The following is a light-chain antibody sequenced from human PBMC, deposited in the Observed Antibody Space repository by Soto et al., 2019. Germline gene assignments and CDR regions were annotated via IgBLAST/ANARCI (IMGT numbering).Light chain of an antibody. V-gene: IGKV1-39*01. Sequence: IMMTQSPSSLSASQGDRVTITFRASQGISSYLAWYQQKPGKAPKLLIYAASTLQSGVPSRFSGSGSGTDFTLTISSLQPEDFATYYCQQSYSTPTFGQGTKVDIK. CDR1: QGISSY. J-gene: IGKJ1*01. CDR2: AAS. CDR3: QQSYSTPT.